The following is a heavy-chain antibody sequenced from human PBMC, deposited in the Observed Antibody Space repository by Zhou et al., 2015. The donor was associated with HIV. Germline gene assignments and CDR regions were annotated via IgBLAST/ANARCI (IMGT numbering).Heavy chain of an antibody. J-gene: IGHJ4*02. CDR2: IIPILGIA. Sequence: QVQLVQSGAEVKKPGSSVKVSCKASGGTFSSYTISWVRQAPGQGLEWMGRIIPILGIANYAQKFQGRVTITADKSTSTAYMELSSLRSEDTAVYYCARDSSDKRMATIPMVYWGQGTLVTVSS. D-gene: IGHD5-24*01. CDR1: GGTFSSYT. V-gene: IGHV1-69*09. CDR3: ARDSSDKRMATIPMVY.